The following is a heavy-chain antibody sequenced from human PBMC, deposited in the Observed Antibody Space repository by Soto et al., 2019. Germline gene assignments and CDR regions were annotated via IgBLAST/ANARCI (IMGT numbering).Heavy chain of an antibody. Sequence: SETLSLTCTVSGGSISSYYWTWIRQPPGKGLEWVGYVYYSGTTYYNPSLQSRVTISVDTSKNQFSLKVKSVTAADTAIYYCARAGSTWRYFFDYWGQGSVVTVSS. CDR1: GGSISSYY. V-gene: IGHV4-59*01. J-gene: IGHJ4*02. CDR3: ARAGSTWRYFFDY. D-gene: IGHD6-13*01. CDR2: VYYSGTT.